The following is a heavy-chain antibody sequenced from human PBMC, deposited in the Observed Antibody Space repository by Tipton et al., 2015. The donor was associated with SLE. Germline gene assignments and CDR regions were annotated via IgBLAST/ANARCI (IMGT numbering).Heavy chain of an antibody. V-gene: IGHV4-39*07. CDR3: ARRAQSGYDSSFRR. D-gene: IGHD5-12*01. Sequence: TLSLTCTVSGGSISSSSCYWGWIRQPPGKGLEWIGNIYYSGRTNYNPSHKSRVTISVDTSKNQFSLQMSSVTAADTAVYYCARRAQSGYDSSFRRWGQGTLVTVSS. J-gene: IGHJ1*01. CDR1: GGSISSSSCY. CDR2: IYYSGRT.